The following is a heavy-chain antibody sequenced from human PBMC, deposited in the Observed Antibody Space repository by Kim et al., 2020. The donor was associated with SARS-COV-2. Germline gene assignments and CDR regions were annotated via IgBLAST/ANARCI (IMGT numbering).Heavy chain of an antibody. CDR3: ARGYSSRWFLSCDI. CDR1: GFTFTNYG. D-gene: IGHD6-13*01. CDR2: IGTAGDT. J-gene: IGHJ3*02. V-gene: IGHV3-13*01. Sequence: GGSLRLSCAASGFTFTNYGMHWVRQATGKGLEWVAAIGTAGDTDYPASSTRGSSISSRNTKNSLSLQMIARRSAETPADYCARGYSSRWFLSCDIWTLGT.